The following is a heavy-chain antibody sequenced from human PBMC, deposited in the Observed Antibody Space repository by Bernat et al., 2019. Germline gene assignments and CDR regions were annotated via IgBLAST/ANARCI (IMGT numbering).Heavy chain of an antibody. CDR3: MGFGGNSV. Sequence: QLVESGGGLVQTGGSLRLSCAASGFTVSNNHVGWVRKSPGKGLECVSIIYGGGNTYFADSVEARFTISRDNPKNTVYLQMNNLRAEDTAVYYCMGFGGNSVWGQGTLVTVSS. CDR2: IYGGGNT. CDR1: GFTVSNNH. D-gene: IGHD2-21*01. J-gene: IGHJ4*02. V-gene: IGHV3-66*01.